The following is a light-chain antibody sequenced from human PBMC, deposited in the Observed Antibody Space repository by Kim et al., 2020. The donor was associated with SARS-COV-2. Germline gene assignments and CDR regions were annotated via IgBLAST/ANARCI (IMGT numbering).Light chain of an antibody. CDR2: GKN. J-gene: IGLJ3*02. CDR1: SLRSYY. Sequence: SSELTQDPAVSVALGQTVRITCQGDSLRSYYASWYQQKPGQATVLVIYGKNNRPSGIPDRFSGSSSGNTASLTITGAQAEDEADYYCNSRDTSGNPWVFGGGTQLTVL. CDR3: NSRDTSGNPWV. V-gene: IGLV3-19*01.